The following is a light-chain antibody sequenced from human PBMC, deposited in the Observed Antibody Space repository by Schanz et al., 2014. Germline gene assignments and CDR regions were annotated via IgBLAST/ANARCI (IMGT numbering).Light chain of an antibody. CDR2: DVS. CDR1: SSDVGGYNY. CDR3: SSYTSSSTRE. J-gene: IGLJ3*02. V-gene: IGLV2-14*01. Sequence: QSALTQPASVSGAPGQSITISCTGTSSDVGGYNYVSWYQQHPGKAPKLMLSDVSNRPSGVSNRFSGSKSGNTASLTISGLQAEDEADYYCSSYTSSSTREFGGGTRAHRP.